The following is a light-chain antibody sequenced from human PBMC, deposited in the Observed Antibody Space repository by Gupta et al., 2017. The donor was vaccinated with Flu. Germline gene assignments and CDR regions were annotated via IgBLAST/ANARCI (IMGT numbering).Light chain of an antibody. CDR3: QQRSNWKT. CDR2: DAS. CDR1: QSVSSY. V-gene: IGKV3-11*01. Sequence: ELALTQSPATLSLSPGERATLTCRASQSVSSYLERYQQKPCQAPRLLIYDASNWADGIPDRFSGTGSGTDFTLTRISREPEDFAVYYWQQRSNWKTFGQGTKVEIK. J-gene: IGKJ1*01.